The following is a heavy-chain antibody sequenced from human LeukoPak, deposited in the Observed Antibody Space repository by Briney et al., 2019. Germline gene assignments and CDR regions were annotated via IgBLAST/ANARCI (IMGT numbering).Heavy chain of an antibody. J-gene: IGHJ4*02. CDR1: GYTLTSHY. CDR2: INPSGGTT. Sequence: GASVKVSCKASGYTLTSHYMHWVRQAPGQGLEWMGIINPSGGTTRYAQKFQGKVTMTRDTSTSTVYMELSSLRSEDTAVYYCARGPPLLRFLEWLPDYWGQGTLVTVSS. CDR3: ARGPPLLRFLEWLPDY. V-gene: IGHV1-46*01. D-gene: IGHD3-3*01.